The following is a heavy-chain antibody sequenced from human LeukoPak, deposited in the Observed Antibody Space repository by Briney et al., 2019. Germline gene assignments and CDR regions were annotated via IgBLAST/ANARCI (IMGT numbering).Heavy chain of an antibody. CDR2: IKSKADTYAT. V-gene: IGHV3-73*01. D-gene: IGHD3-10*01. CDR1: GFTFSGSA. CDR3: TRYVGGSGSYSDY. Sequence: PGGSLRLSCAASGFTFSGSAMHWVRQAPGKGLEWVGRIKSKADTYATAYAASVKGRFTISRDDSRNTAFLQMDSLKIEDTGVYYCTRYVGGSGSYSDYWGQGSLVTVSS. J-gene: IGHJ4*02.